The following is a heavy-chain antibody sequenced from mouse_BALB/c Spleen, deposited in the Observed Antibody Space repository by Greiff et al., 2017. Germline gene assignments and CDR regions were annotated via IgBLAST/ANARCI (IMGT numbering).Heavy chain of an antibody. Sequence: EVMLVESGGGLVKLGGSLKLSCAASGFTFSSYYMSWVRQTPEKRLELVAAINSNGGSTYYPDTVKGRFTISRDNAKNTLYLQMSSLKSEDTALYYCASQLLRYAMDYWGQGTSVTVSS. CDR1: GFTFSSYY. J-gene: IGHJ4*01. CDR2: INSNGGST. CDR3: ASQLLRYAMDY. D-gene: IGHD1-1*01. V-gene: IGHV5-6-2*01.